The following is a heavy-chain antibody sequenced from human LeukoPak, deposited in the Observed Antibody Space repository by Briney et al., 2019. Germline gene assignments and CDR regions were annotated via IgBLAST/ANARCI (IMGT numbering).Heavy chain of an antibody. V-gene: IGHV1-58*02. Sequence: ASVKVSCKASGFTFTSSAMQWVRQARGQRLEWIGWIVVGSGNTNYAQKFQERVTTTRDMSTSTAYMELSSLRSEDTAVYYCAASHCSGGSCYSGYWGQGTLVTVSS. CDR2: IVVGSGNT. D-gene: IGHD2-15*01. CDR3: AASHCSGGSCYSGY. J-gene: IGHJ4*02. CDR1: GFTFTSSA.